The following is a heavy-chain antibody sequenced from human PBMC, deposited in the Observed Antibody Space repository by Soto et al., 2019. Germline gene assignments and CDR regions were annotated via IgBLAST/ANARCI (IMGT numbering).Heavy chain of an antibody. D-gene: IGHD2-2*01. CDR3: ARSQGSSTSLEIYYYYYYGMDV. V-gene: IGHV1-69*01. Sequence: QVQLVQSGAEVKKPGSSVKVSCKASGGTFSSYAISWVRQAPGQGLEWMGVIIPISGTANYAQKFQGRVTITADESTSTVYMALSSLRSADTAVYYCARSQGSSTSLEIYYYYYYGMDVWGQGTTVTVSS. CDR1: GGTFSSYA. CDR2: IIPISGTA. J-gene: IGHJ6*02.